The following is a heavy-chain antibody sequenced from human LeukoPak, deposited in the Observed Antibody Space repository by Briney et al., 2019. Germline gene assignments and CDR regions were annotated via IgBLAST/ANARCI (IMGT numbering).Heavy chain of an antibody. V-gene: IGHV5-51*01. J-gene: IGHJ3*02. D-gene: IGHD3-9*01. CDR1: GYSFTSYW. CDR2: IYPDDSDT. Sequence: GESLKISCKGSGYSFTSYWIAWVRQMPGKGLEWMGIIYPDDSDTTYSPSFQNQVTISADKSIGTAYLQWSSLKASDTAMYYCARRWGTYDILTGYYRDQDAFDIWGQGTMVTVSS. CDR3: ARRWGTYDILTGYYRDQDAFDI.